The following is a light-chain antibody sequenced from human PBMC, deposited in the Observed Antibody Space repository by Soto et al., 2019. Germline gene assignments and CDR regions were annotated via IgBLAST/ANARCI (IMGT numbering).Light chain of an antibody. CDR2: DAS. CDR1: QSIARF. J-gene: IGKJ1*01. CDR3: QQYNNYPRT. Sequence: DIQMTQSPSSLFASVGDRVTISCRASQSIARFLNWYQQKPGKAPKLLIYDASSLESGVPSRFSGSGSGTEFTLTISSLQPDDFATYYCQQYNNYPRTCGQGTKVDI. V-gene: IGKV1-5*01.